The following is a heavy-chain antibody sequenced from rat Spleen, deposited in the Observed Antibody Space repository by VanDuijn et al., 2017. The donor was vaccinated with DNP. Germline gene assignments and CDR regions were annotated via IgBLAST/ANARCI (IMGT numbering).Heavy chain of an antibody. V-gene: IGHV5-25*01. CDR2: ISPSGDST. J-gene: IGHJ1*01. CDR3: ARRTNWIYWFFDL. D-gene: IGHD5-1*01. Sequence: EVQLVESGGDLVQPGRSLKLFCAASGFTFSDYYMAWVRQAPTKGLEWVASISPSGDSTYYRDSVKGRFTVSRDNAKRSLYLQMDSLRSEDTATYYCARRTNWIYWFFDLWGPGTKVTVSS. CDR1: GFTFSDYY.